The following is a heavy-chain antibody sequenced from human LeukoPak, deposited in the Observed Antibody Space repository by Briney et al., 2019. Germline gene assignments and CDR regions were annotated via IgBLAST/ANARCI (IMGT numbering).Heavy chain of an antibody. CDR3: ARDSKFPIYYDSSGLDY. Sequence: SETLSLTCTVSGYSISSGYYWGWIRQPPGKGLARIGSIYHIGSTYYTPSLKSRVTISVDTSKNQFSLKLTSVTAADTAVYYCARDSKFPIYYDSSGLDYWGQGTLVTVSS. CDR2: IYHIGST. CDR1: GYSISSGYY. D-gene: IGHD3-22*01. V-gene: IGHV4-38-2*02. J-gene: IGHJ4*02.